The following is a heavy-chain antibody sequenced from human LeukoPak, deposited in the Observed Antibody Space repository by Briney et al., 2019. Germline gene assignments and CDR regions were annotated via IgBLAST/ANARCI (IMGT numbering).Heavy chain of an antibody. CDR1: GFTFSSYS. D-gene: IGHD3-22*01. Sequence: GGSLRLSCAASGFTFSSYSMNWVRQAPGKGLEWVSSISSSSYIYYADSVKGRFTISRDDAKNTLYLQMNSLRAEDTAVYYCAKGGSYYYDSSGFDYWGQGTLVTVSS. J-gene: IGHJ4*02. CDR3: AKGGSYYYDSSGFDY. CDR2: ISSSSYI. V-gene: IGHV3-21*04.